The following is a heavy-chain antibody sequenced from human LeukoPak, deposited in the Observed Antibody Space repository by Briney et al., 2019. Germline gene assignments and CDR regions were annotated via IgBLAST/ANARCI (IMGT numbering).Heavy chain of an antibody. Sequence: PGGSLRLSCAASGLTFTGFAIHWARQASGKGLEWNGHIRSKPNSYATTYAASVKGRFTISRDDSKNTAYLQMNSLKIEDTAVYYCIRPLGAAAGTYFDPWGQGTLVTVSS. CDR1: GLTFTGFA. D-gene: IGHD6-13*01. V-gene: IGHV3-73*01. CDR3: IRPLGAAAGTYFDP. CDR2: IRSKPNSYAT. J-gene: IGHJ5*02.